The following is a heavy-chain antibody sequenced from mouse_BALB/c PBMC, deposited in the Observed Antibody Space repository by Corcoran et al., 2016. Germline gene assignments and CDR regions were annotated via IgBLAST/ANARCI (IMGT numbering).Heavy chain of an antibody. CDR1: GYTFTSYV. CDR2: INPYNDGT. D-gene: IGHD2-3*01. V-gene: IGHV1S136*01. J-gene: IGHJ2*01. CDR3: AREAYDGYYYVDY. Sequence: EVQLQQSGPELVKPGASVKMSCKASGYTFTSYVMHWVKQKPGQGLEWIGYINPYNDGTKYNEKFKGKATLTSDKSSSTAYMELSSLTSEDSAVYYCAREAYDGYYYVDYWGQGTTLTVSS.